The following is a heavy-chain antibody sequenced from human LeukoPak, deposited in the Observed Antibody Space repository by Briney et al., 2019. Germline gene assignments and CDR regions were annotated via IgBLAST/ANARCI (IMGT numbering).Heavy chain of an antibody. CDR2: ISVGGTTT. D-gene: IGHD6-13*01. CDR3: AKSFTSSSSDY. V-gene: IGHV3-23*01. J-gene: IGHJ4*02. Sequence: GGSLRLSCTVSGLSFGDYGMSWVRQAPGKGLEWVSSISVGGTTTYYADSVKGRFSISRDNSENTLYLQMNGLRADDTAVYSCAKSFTSSSSDYWGQGTLVTVSS. CDR1: GLSFGDYG.